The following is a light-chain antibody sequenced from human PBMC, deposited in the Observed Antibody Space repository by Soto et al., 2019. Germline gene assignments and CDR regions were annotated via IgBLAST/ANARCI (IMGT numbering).Light chain of an antibody. Sequence: EIVLTQSPATLSLSPGERATLSCRASQTVSSSLAWYQQKPGQAPRLLIYEASNRATGIPARFSGSGSGADFTLTISSLEPEDFAVYYCQQYHTSPITFGQGTRLEIK. CDR3: QQYHTSPIT. J-gene: IGKJ5*01. V-gene: IGKV3-11*01. CDR2: EAS. CDR1: QTVSSS.